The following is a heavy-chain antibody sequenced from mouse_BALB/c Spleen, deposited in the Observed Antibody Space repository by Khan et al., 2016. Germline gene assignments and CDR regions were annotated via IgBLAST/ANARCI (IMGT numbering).Heavy chain of an antibody. CDR2: ISYDGSN. D-gene: IGHD1-1*01. CDR3: AITTVVADY. V-gene: IGHV3-6*02. CDR1: GYSITSGYY. Sequence: EVQLVESGPGLVKPSQSLSLTCSVTGYSITSGYYWNWIRQFPGNKLEWMGYISYDGSNNYNPPLKNRISITRDTSKNQFFLKLNSVTTEDTAAYYCAITTVVADYWGQGTTLTVSS. J-gene: IGHJ2*01.